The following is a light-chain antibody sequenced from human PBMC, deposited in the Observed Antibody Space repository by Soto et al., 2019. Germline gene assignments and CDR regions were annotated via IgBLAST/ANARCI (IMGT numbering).Light chain of an antibody. J-gene: IGLJ2*01. CDR3: SSYTSSTTVV. CDR2: DVS. V-gene: IGLV2-14*01. Sequence: QSALTQPASVSGSPGQSITISCTGTSSDVGGYKYVSWYQQHPGKAPKLMIYDVSNRPSGVSDRFSDSKSGNTASLTISGLQAEDEADYYCSSYTSSTTVVFGGGTQLTVL. CDR1: SSDVGGYKY.